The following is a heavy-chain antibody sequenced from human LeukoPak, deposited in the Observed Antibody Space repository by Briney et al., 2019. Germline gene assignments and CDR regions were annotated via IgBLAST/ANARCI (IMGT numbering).Heavy chain of an antibody. CDR2: IYGDGRT. J-gene: IGHJ6*03. D-gene: IGHD1-1*01. CDR1: GFTVSNMY. Sequence: GGSLRLSCAASGFTVSNMYMTWVRQAPGKGLEWVSLIYGDGRTSYADSVKGRFTVSRDNSKNTLYLQMNSLRAEDTAVYYCASTTRGGTYYYYMDVWGKGTTVTISS. CDR3: ASTTRGGTYYYYMDV. V-gene: IGHV3-53*01.